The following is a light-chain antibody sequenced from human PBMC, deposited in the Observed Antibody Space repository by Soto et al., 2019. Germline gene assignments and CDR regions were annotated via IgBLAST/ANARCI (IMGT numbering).Light chain of an antibody. CDR1: SSNIGNNY. Sequence: QSLLTQPPSVSAAPGQRVTISCSGSSSNIGNNYVSWYRQFPGTAPKLLICEDDKRPPGIPDRFSGSKSGSSATLAITGIQTGDEADYYCGTWDSSLSAGVFGGGTKVTVL. CDR2: EDD. J-gene: IGLJ2*01. V-gene: IGLV1-51*02. CDR3: GTWDSSLSAGV.